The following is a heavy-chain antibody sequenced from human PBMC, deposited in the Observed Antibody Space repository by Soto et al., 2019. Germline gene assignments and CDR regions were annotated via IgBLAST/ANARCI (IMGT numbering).Heavy chain of an antibody. CDR1: GGSISSGGYY. CDR2: IYYSGST. Sequence: SETLSLTCTVSGGSISSGGYYWSWIRQHPGKGLEWIGYIYYSGSTYYNPSLKSRVTISVDTSKNQFSLKLSSVTAADTAVYYCARDLGTYGKHYYGMDVWGQGTTVTVSS. CDR3: ARDLGTYGKHYYGMDV. V-gene: IGHV4-31*03. J-gene: IGHJ6*02. D-gene: IGHD7-27*01.